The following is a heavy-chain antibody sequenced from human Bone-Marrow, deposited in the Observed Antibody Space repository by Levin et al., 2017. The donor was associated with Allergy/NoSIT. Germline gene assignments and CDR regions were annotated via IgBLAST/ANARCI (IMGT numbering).Heavy chain of an antibody. D-gene: IGHD4-23*01. CDR2: MNPNSGNT. Sequence: AASVKVSCKASGYTFTSYDINWVRQATGQGLEWMGWMNPNSGNTGYAQKFQGRVTMTRNTSISTAYMELSSLRSEDTAVYYCARGYNYGGQYYFDYWGQGTLVTVSS. V-gene: IGHV1-8*01. CDR1: GYTFTSYD. J-gene: IGHJ4*02. CDR3: ARGYNYGGQYYFDY.